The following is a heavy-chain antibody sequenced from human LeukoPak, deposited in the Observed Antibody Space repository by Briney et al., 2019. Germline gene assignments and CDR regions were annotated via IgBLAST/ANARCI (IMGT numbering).Heavy chain of an antibody. Sequence: SETLSLTRTVSGGSISSHYWSWIRQPPGKGLEWIGYIYYSGSTNYNPSLKSRVTISVDTSKNQFSLKLSSVTAADTAVYYCARDLRGSDANYYYYMDVWGKGTTVTVSS. V-gene: IGHV4-59*11. J-gene: IGHJ6*03. CDR2: IYYSGST. CDR1: GGSISSHY. CDR3: ARDLRGSDANYYYYMDV. D-gene: IGHD3-10*01.